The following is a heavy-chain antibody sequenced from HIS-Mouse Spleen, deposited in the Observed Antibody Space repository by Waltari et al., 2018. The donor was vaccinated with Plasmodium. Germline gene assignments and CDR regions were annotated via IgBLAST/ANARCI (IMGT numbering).Heavy chain of an antibody. CDR3: ARLGIPYVDTAMAVGY. CDR2: IYSGGST. D-gene: IGHD5-18*01. J-gene: IGHJ4*02. V-gene: IGHV3-66*01. Sequence: EVQLVESGGGLVQPGGSLRLSCAASGFRVSSNYMSWVRQAPGKGLEWVSVIYSGGSTYYADSVKGRFTISRDNSKNTLYLQMNSLRAEDTAVYYCARLGIPYVDTAMAVGYWGQGTLVTVSS. CDR1: GFRVSSNY.